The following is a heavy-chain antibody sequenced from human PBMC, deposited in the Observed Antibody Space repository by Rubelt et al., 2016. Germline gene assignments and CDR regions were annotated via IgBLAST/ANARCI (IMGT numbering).Heavy chain of an antibody. CDR1: GGSISTTNYD. V-gene: IGHV4-39*01. CDR3: ARHRVTSGWIDS. CDR2: FYYGGNT. D-gene: IGHD6-19*01. J-gene: IGHJ4*02. Sequence: QVQLQESGPGLVKPSETLSLTCTVSGGSISTTNYDWGWIRQPPGEGLEWIGSFYYGGNTYSNPSLEGRVTIFVDTSKNQFSLKLASVTAADTAVYYCARHRVTSGWIDSWGQGTLVTVSS.